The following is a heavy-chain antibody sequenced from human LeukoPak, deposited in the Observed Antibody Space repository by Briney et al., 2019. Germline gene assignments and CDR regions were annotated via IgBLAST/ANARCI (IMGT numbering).Heavy chain of an antibody. CDR2: IRSKANSYAT. D-gene: IGHD6-6*01. CDR1: GFTFSGSA. J-gene: IGHJ6*03. V-gene: IGHV3-73*01. Sequence: GSLRLSCAASGFTFSGSAMHWVRQASGKGLEWVGRIRSKANSYATAYAASVKGRFTISRDDSKNTAYLQMNSLKTEDTAVYYCTTYSSSSPYYYYYMDVWGKGTTVTVSS. CDR3: TTYSSSSPYYYYYMDV.